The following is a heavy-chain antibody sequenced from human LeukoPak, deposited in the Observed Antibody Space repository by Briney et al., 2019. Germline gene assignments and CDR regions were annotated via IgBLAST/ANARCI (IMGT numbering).Heavy chain of an antibody. J-gene: IGHJ5*02. CDR3: ARGEGRNNWFDP. CDR2: FYYSGST. CDR1: GGSFSGYY. Sequence: SETLSLTCAVYGGSFSGYYWSWIRQPPGKGLEWIGSFYYSGSTFYNPSLKSRVAISVDTSKNQFSLKLSSVTAADTAVYYCARGEGRNNWFDPWGQGTLVTVSS. V-gene: IGHV4-34*01.